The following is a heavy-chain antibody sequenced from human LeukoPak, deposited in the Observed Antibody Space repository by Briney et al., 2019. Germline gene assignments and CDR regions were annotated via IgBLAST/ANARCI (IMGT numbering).Heavy chain of an antibody. Sequence: ASETLSLTCTVSGGSISSSSYYWGWIRQPPGKGLEWIGSIYYSGSTYYSPSLKSRVTISVDTSKNQFSLKLSSVTAADTAVYYCARGVSSSSWYGGKNWFDPWGQGTLVTVSS. J-gene: IGHJ5*02. CDR3: ARGVSSSSWYGGKNWFDP. CDR1: GGSISSSSYY. V-gene: IGHV4-39*07. CDR2: IYYSGST. D-gene: IGHD6-13*01.